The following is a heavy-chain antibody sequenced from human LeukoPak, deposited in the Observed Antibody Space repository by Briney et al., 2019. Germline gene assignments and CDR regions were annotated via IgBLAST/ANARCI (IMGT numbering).Heavy chain of an antibody. CDR3: ARGRSWGAARPLGK. CDR1: GGSFSGYY. V-gene: IGHV4-34*01. D-gene: IGHD6-6*01. J-gene: IGHJ4*02. CDR2: INHSGST. Sequence: SETLSLTCAVYGGSFSGYYWSWIRQPPGKRLEWIGEINHSGSTNYNPSLKSRVTISVDTSKNQFSLKLSSVTAADTAVYYCARGRSWGAARPLGKWGQGTLVTVSS.